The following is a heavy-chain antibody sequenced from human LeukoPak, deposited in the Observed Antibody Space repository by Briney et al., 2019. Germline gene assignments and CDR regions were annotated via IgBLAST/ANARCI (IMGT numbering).Heavy chain of an antibody. CDR1: GGSISSGGYY. J-gene: IGHJ4*02. V-gene: IGHV4-31*03. CDR3: AKDFEYSSSSRGNFDY. D-gene: IGHD6-6*01. CDR2: IYYSGST. Sequence: SETLSLTCTVSGGSISSGGYYWSWIRQHPGKGLEWIGYIYYSGSTYYNPSLKSRVTISVDTSKNQFSLKLSSVTAADTAVYYCAKDFEYSSSSRGNFDYRGQGTLVTVSS.